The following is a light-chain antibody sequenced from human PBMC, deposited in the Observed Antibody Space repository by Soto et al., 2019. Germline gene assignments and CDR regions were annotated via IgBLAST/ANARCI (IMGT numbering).Light chain of an antibody. CDR2: AAF. Sequence: IQMTQSPSSFSASTGDRVTITCRASQAISSYLAWYQQKPGTAPERLIYAAFTLQSGVPSRFSGSGSGTEFTLTISCLQPEDFATYYCQQYNSYPRTFGGGTKVDIK. J-gene: IGKJ4*02. CDR1: QAISSY. V-gene: IGKV1-8*01. CDR3: QQYNSYPRT.